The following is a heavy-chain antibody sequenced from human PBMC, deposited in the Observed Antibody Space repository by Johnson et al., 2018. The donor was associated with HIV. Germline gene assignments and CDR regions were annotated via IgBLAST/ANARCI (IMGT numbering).Heavy chain of an antibody. CDR2: IKHDGSET. V-gene: IGHV3-7*01. CDR3: AKEEEDAFDI. J-gene: IGHJ3*02. Sequence: VQLVESGGGLVQPGGSLRLSCAASGFTFSSYWMSWVRQAPGKGLEWVANIKHDGSETYYVDSVKGRFTISRDNSKNTLYLQMNSLRAEDTAVYYCAKEEEDAFDIWGQGTMVTVSS. CDR1: GFTFSSYW.